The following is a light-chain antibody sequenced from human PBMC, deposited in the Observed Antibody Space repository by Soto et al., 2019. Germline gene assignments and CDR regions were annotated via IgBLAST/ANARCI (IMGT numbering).Light chain of an antibody. CDR2: GAS. CDR3: QQYGFRT. V-gene: IGKV3-20*01. J-gene: IGKJ1*01. Sequence: EIVLTQSPGTLSLSPGERGALSCRASQSVTSTYLAWYQQKPGQAPRLLIYGASSRATGIPDRFSGSGSGTDFTLTISRLEPEDFAVYYCQQYGFRTFGQGTKVDIK. CDR1: QSVTSTY.